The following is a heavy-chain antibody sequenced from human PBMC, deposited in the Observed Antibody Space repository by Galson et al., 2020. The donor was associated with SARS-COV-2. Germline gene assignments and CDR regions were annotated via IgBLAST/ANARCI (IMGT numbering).Heavy chain of an antibody. CDR1: GGSISSGSYY. CDR3: ATERTISAVPQGWFDP. J-gene: IGHJ5*02. V-gene: IGHV4-61*02. CDR2: IYTSGST. Sequence: SETLSLTCTVSGGSISSGSYYWTWIRQPAGKGLEWIGRIYTSGSTNYNPSLRSRVTISVDTSKNQFSLKLTSVTAADTAVYYCATERTISAVPQGWFDPWGQGTLVIVSS. D-gene: IGHD3-3*01.